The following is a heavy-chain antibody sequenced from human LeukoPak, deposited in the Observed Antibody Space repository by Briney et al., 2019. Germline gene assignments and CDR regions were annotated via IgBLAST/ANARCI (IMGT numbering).Heavy chain of an antibody. CDR3: AKTPDNHYYYMDV. V-gene: IGHV4-39*07. Sequence: SETLSLTCTVSGGSISTSTYYWGWIRQPPGKGLEWIGSIYFSGNTYYNPSLKSRVTISVDTSKNHFSLKLSSVTAADTAVYYCAKTPDNHYYYMDVWGKGTTVTVSS. D-gene: IGHD3-22*01. CDR1: GGSISTSTYY. J-gene: IGHJ6*03. CDR2: IYFSGNT.